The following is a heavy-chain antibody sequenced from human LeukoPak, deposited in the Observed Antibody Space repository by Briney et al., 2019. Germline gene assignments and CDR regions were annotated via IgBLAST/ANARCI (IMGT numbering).Heavy chain of an antibody. Sequence: SETLSLTCAVYGVSFSGYYWSWIRQPQGKGLEWIGEINHSGSTNYNPSLESRVTISVDTSENQFSLKLSSVTAADTAVYYCARNSGLRGRRYYFDYWGQGTLVTVSS. CDR2: INHSGST. CDR3: ARNSGLRGRRYYFDY. D-gene: IGHD1-26*01. J-gene: IGHJ4*02. CDR1: GVSFSGYY. V-gene: IGHV4-34*01.